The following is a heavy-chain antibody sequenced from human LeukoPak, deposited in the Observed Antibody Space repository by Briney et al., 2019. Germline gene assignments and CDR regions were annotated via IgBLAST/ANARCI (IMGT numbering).Heavy chain of an antibody. CDR1: GFTFSSYW. V-gene: IGHV3-74*01. CDR3: ARRIQGMAPYYFDY. CDR2: INSDGGST. J-gene: IGHJ4*02. D-gene: IGHD5-24*01. Sequence: GGSLRLSCTASGFTFSSYWMHWVRQAPGKGLVWVSRINSDGGSTSYAGSVKGRFTISRDNAKNTLYLQMNSLRAEDTAVYYCARRIQGMAPYYFDYWGQGTLATVSS.